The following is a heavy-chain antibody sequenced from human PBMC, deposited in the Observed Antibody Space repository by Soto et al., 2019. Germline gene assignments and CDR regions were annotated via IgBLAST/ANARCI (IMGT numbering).Heavy chain of an antibody. Sequence: LRLSCVASGLPVAGSYMAWVRQAPGKGLEWASVIYNDGTTYYSQSVEGRFTISRDTSKNTLYLQMDRLRDEDTAVYYCVRPLPSGQTHARDVWGQGTTVTVSS. D-gene: IGHD3-10*01. J-gene: IGHJ6*02. CDR3: VRPLPSGQTHARDV. CDR1: GLPVAGSY. V-gene: IGHV3-53*01. CDR2: IYNDGTT.